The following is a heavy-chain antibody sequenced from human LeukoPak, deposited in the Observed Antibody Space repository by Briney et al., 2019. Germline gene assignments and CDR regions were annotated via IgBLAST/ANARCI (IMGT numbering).Heavy chain of an antibody. CDR2: VYYSGST. V-gene: IGHV4-39*01. Sequence: SETLSLTCTVSGGSISSSSYYWGWIRQSPGKGLEWIGSVYYSGSTYYNPSLKSRVTISVDTSKNQFSLKLSSVTAADTAVYYCARAGSYDFWSGYQYYFDYWGQGTLVTVSS. J-gene: IGHJ4*02. CDR1: GGSISSSSYY. D-gene: IGHD3-3*01. CDR3: ARAGSYDFWSGYQYYFDY.